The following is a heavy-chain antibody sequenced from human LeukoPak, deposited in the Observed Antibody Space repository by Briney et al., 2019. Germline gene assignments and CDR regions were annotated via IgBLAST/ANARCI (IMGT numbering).Heavy chain of an antibody. Sequence: PSGTLSLTCAVSGGSISSSNWWSWVRQPPGKGLEWIGEIYHSGSTNYNPSLKSRVTISVDTSKNQFSLKLSSVTAADTAVYYCARRAVAGNWFDPWGQGTLVTVSS. CDR2: IYHSGST. J-gene: IGHJ5*02. V-gene: IGHV4-4*02. CDR1: GGSISSSNW. CDR3: ARRAVAGNWFDP. D-gene: IGHD6-19*01.